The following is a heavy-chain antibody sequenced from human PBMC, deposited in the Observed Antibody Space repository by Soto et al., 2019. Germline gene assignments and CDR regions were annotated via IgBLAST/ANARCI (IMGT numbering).Heavy chain of an antibody. V-gene: IGHV4-59*01. D-gene: IGHD3-10*01. CDR2: IYYSGST. Sequence: QVQLQESGPGLVKPSETLSLTCTVSGGSISSYYWSWIRQPPGKGLEWIGYIYYSGSTNYNPSLKSRVTISVDTSKNQFSLKLSSVTAADTAVYYCARVGRITMVRGALDYWGQGTLVTVSS. CDR3: ARVGRITMVRGALDY. CDR1: GGSISSYY. J-gene: IGHJ4*02.